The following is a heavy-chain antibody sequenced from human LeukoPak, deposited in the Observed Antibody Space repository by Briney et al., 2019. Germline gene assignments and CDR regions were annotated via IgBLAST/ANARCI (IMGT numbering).Heavy chain of an antibody. D-gene: IGHD2/OR15-2a*01. CDR3: ARDAKRFYAANWFDP. J-gene: IGHJ5*02. CDR2: IYYRGST. CDR1: GGSISSNTYY. Sequence: SEPLSLTCTVSGGSISSNTYYWGWIRQPPGKGLEWIGSIYYRGSTYYNPSLKRRATISVDTSKNQFSLNLTSVTAADTAVYYCARDAKRFYAANWFDPWGQGTPVTVSS. V-gene: IGHV4-39*07.